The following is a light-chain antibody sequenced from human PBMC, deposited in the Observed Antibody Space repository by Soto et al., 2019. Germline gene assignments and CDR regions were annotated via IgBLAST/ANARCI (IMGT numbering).Light chain of an antibody. J-gene: IGKJ4*01. CDR1: QSVSSSY. V-gene: IGKV3D-7*01. CDR2: GAS. Sequence: EIVMTQSPATLSLSPGERATLSCRARQSVSSSYLSWYHQKPGRPPRLLIYGASTRATGIPARFSGSGSGTEFTLTISSLQSEDFAVYYCQQYNNWPLTFGGGTKVDIK. CDR3: QQYNNWPLT.